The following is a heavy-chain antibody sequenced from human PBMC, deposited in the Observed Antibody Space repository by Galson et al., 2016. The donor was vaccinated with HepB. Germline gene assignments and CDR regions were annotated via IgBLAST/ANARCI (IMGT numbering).Heavy chain of an antibody. CDR3: AKDRVYAAVNWFDP. J-gene: IGHJ5*02. Sequence: SLRLSCAASGFTFSSYAMSWVRQAPGKGLEWVSAISGSDGSTYYADSVKGRFTISKDNSKNTLYLQMNSLRAEDTAVYYCAKDRVYAAVNWFDPWGQGTLVTVSS. D-gene: IGHD5/OR15-5a*01. CDR2: ISGSDGST. CDR1: GFTFSSYA. V-gene: IGHV3-23*01.